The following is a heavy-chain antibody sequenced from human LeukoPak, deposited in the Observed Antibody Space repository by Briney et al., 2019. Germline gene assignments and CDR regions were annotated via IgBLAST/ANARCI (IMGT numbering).Heavy chain of an antibody. J-gene: IGHJ6*03. CDR1: GFTFSSYW. D-gene: IGHD6-19*01. CDR3: AREGAVAAHYYMDV. Sequence: GGSLRLSCAASGFTFSSYWMHWVRQAPGKGLVWVSRIYADGSGTTYADSVKGRFTISRDNAKNTLYLQMNSLRAEDTAVYFCAREGAVAAHYYMDVWGKGTTVTVSS. CDR2: IYADGSGT. V-gene: IGHV3-74*01.